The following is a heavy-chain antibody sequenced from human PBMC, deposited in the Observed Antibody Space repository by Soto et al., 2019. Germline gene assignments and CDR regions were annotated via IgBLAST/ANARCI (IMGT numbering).Heavy chain of an antibody. J-gene: IGHJ5*02. CDR2: ISLYSDGT. CDR3: ARVVPGAEAWFGP. V-gene: IGHV1-18*01. D-gene: IGHD2-2*01. Sequence: GAVEVSCHTFCYTFFHHCITSVRQAPGQPLEWLGWISLYSDGTNYAQKFQGRVSMTTDTSTTTAYMELRSLRSDDTAVYYCARVVPGAEAWFGPWGQGTLVTVSS. CDR1: CYTFFHHC.